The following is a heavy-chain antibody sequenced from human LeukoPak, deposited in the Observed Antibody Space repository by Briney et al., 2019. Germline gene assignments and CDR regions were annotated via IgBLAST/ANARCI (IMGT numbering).Heavy chain of an antibody. D-gene: IGHD6-19*01. CDR1: GFTFNSYS. CDR3: ARDIAVATGYYYHYGMDV. Sequence: GGSLRLSCAASGFTFNSYSMNWVRQAPGKGLEWVSYISSSGFTIYYADSVKGRFTISRDNAKNSLYLQMNSLRAEDTAVVYCARDIAVATGYYYHYGMDVWGQGTTVTVSS. V-gene: IGHV3-48*01. CDR2: ISSSGFTI. J-gene: IGHJ6*02.